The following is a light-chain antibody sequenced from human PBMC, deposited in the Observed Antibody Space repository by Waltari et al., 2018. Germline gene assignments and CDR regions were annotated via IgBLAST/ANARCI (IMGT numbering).Light chain of an antibody. CDR1: QSVYNF. Sequence: EVVLTQSPATLSLSPGERATLSCSASQSVYNFLAWYQQKPGQAPRLLIYEASQRATGIPARFSGSGSGTDFTLTISNLEPEDVAVYYCQQRANWSPLTFGGGTKVEIK. V-gene: IGKV3-11*01. CDR3: QQRANWSPLT. J-gene: IGKJ4*01. CDR2: EAS.